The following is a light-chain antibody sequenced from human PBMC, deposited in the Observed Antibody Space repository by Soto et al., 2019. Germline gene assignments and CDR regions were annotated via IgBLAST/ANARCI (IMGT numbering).Light chain of an antibody. CDR2: AAS. J-gene: IGKJ5*01. Sequence: DIQLTQSPSSLSASVGDRVTITCRSSQSISSYLNWYQQKPGKAPKFLIYAASSLQSGVPSRFSGSGSGTDFTLTISSLQPEAFATYYCQQSYSTPPTFGQGTRLEIK. V-gene: IGKV1-39*01. CDR3: QQSYSTPPT. CDR1: QSISSY.